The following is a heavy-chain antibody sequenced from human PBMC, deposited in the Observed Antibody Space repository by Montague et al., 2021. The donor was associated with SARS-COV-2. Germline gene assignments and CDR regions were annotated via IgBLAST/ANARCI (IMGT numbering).Heavy chain of an antibody. J-gene: IGHJ5*02. CDR3: AGHPVVYAWSGFPNRFDP. Sequence: SETLSLTCTVSGGSISSYYWSWIRQPPGKGLEWLGYIYYSGSTNYNPSLKRRVPISVDTSKNQFSLKLSSVTAADTAVSYCAGHPVVYAWSGFPNRFDPWGQGTLVTVSS. D-gene: IGHD3-3*01. V-gene: IGHV4-59*08. CDR2: IYYSGST. CDR1: GGSISSYY.